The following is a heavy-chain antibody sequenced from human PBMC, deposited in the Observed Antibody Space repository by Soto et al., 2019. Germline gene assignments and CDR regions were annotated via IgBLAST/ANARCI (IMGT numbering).Heavy chain of an antibody. Sequence: GGSLRLSCAACRFTFGRYAMRWVRQAPGKGLEWVSAISGSGGSTYYADSVKGRLTISRDNSKSTLYLHMKSLRAEDTARYYCGKEIRALLTYYYHYSGQGTLVTVSS. CDR3: GKEIRALLTYYYHY. V-gene: IGHV3-23*01. J-gene: IGHJ4*02. D-gene: IGHD3-22*01. CDR2: ISGSGGST. CDR1: RFTFGRYA.